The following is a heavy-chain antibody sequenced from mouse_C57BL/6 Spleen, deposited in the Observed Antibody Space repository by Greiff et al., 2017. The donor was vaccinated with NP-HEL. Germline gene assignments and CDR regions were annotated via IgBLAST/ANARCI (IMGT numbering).Heavy chain of an antibody. D-gene: IGHD1-1*01. CDR3: ESGSSYEFDY. Sequence: VQLQQSGAELVRPGASVKLSCKASGYTFTDYYINWVKQRPGQGLEWIARIYPGSGNTYYNEKFKGKATLTAEKSSSTAYMQLSSLTSEDSAVYFCESGSSYEFDYWGQGTTLTVSS. J-gene: IGHJ2*01. V-gene: IGHV1-76*01. CDR2: IYPGSGNT. CDR1: GYTFTDYY.